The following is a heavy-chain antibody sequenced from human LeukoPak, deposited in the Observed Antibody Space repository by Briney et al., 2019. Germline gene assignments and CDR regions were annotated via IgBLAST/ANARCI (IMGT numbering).Heavy chain of an antibody. CDR1: GYTFTSYD. J-gene: IGHJ4*02. CDR3: ARDYRMTTVSLDY. V-gene: IGHV1-8*01. Sequence: ASVKVSCKASGYTFTSYDINWVRQATGQGLEWMGWMNPNSGNTGYAQKFQGRVTMTRNTSISTAYMELSSLRSEDTAVYYCARDYRMTTVSLDYWGQGTLVTVSS. CDR2: MNPNSGNT. D-gene: IGHD4-17*01.